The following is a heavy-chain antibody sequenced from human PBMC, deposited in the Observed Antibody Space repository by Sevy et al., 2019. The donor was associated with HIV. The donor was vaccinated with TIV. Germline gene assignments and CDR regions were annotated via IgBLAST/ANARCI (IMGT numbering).Heavy chain of an antibody. CDR1: GGSISSSSYY. V-gene: IGHV4-39*01. J-gene: IGHJ4*02. CDR3: VSPIAAAGAFDY. Sequence: SETLSLTCTVSGGSISSSSYYWGWIRQPPGKGLEWIGSIYYSGSTYYNPSLKSRVTISVDTSKNQFSLKLSSVTAADTAVYYCVSPIAAAGAFDYWGQGTLVTVSS. D-gene: IGHD6-13*01. CDR2: IYYSGST.